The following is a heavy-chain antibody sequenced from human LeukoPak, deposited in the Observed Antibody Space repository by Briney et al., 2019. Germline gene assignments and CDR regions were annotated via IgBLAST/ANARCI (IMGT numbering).Heavy chain of an antibody. D-gene: IGHD6-19*01. J-gene: IGHJ4*02. V-gene: IGHV3-23*01. CDR1: GFRFSTYS. CDR3: AKGSVAGTGTGIDY. CDR2: VLGSGDST. Sequence: GGSLRLSCAASGFRFSTYSMNWVRQVPGKGLEWVSFVLGSGDSTDYADSVKGRFTISRDNSKNTLYLQMNSLRAEDTAVYYCAKGSVAGTGTGIDYWGQGTLVTVSS.